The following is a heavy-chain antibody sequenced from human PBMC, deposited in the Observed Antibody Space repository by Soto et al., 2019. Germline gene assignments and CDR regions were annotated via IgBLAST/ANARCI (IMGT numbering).Heavy chain of an antibody. CDR2: IYPGDSET. D-gene: IGHD2-15*01. CDR1: GYSFTRYW. J-gene: IGHJ6*02. CDR3: PTLTPGAPNGYYYRMDF. Sequence: PGAAQKISWEGSGYSFTRYWIGWVRQIPRKGVEWMGIIYPGDSETRYSPSVQGRVTIAAEKAISTAYLQWSSLKASDTAMYYCPTLTPGAPNGYYYRMDFFRQGTTVTVSS. V-gene: IGHV5-51*01.